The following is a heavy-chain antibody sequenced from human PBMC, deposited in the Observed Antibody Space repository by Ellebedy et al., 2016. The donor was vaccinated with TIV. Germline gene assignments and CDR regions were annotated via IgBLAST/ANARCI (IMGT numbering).Heavy chain of an antibody. Sequence: GESLKISCAASGFTFSSYSMNWVRQAPGKGLEWVSYISSGSSTIYHADSVKGRFTSSRDNSKNTLYLQLNSLRVDDTAVYYCARKTDTTRSGDFWGQGTLVTVSS. CDR1: GFTFSSYS. D-gene: IGHD5-18*01. CDR3: ARKTDTTRSGDF. CDR2: ISSGSSTI. V-gene: IGHV3-48*01. J-gene: IGHJ4*02.